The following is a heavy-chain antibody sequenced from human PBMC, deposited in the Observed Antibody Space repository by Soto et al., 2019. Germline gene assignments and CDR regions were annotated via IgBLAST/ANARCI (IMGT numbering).Heavy chain of an antibody. D-gene: IGHD3-10*01. CDR2: ISGTSTDT. CDR1: GFTFREVY. CDR3: SQYARGGPS. J-gene: IGHJ1*01. V-gene: IGHV3-11*06. Sequence: QVQLVESGGALVRPGQSLTLSCVASGFTFREVYMSWIRQAPGKGPEYISYISGTSTDTNYADSVRGRFTVSRDNARNSVYLHMISLRAEDTVIYYCSQYARGGPSWGQGTLVTVSS.